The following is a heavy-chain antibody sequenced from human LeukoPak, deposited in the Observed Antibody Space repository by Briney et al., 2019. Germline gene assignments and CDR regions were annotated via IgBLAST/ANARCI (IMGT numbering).Heavy chain of an antibody. CDR2: IHFTGSA. CDR3: ARQTGSGLFILP. Sequence: PSETLSLTCTVSGASLSSDYYYWGWIRQPPGKGLEWIGSIHFTGSAYYNPSLQSQVSISIDTSKNQFSLRLTSVTAADTAVYYCARQTGSGLFILPGGQGTLVTVSS. D-gene: IGHD3/OR15-3a*01. V-gene: IGHV4-39*01. CDR1: GASLSSDYYY. J-gene: IGHJ4*02.